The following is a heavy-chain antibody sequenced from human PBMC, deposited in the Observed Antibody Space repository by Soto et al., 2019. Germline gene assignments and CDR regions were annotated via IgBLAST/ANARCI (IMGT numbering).Heavy chain of an antibody. Sequence: EVQLLESGGSLVQPGGSRRLSCAASGFTFRDYGMSWVRQAPGKGLEWVSGISGGATYYADSVKGRFVISRDDSKNTLYLEMDSLRVEDTAVYYCTKDSGWTSADWGEGTLVTVSS. CDR1: GFTFRDYG. J-gene: IGHJ4*02. V-gene: IGHV3-23*01. D-gene: IGHD3-10*01. CDR2: ISGGAT. CDR3: TKDSGWTSAD.